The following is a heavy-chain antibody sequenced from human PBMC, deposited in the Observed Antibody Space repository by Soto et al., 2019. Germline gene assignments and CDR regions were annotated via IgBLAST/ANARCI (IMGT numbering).Heavy chain of an antibody. CDR2: INPSGGST. J-gene: IGHJ4*02. V-gene: IGHV1-46*01. CDR1: GYTFTSYY. Sequence: GASVKVSCKASGYTFTSYYMHWVRQAPGQGLEWMGIINPSGGSTSYAQKFQGRVTMTRDTSTSTVYMELSSLRSEDTAVYYCARGLRGRGVALKYYFDYWGQGTLVTVSS. D-gene: IGHD6-19*01. CDR3: ARGLRGRGVALKYYFDY.